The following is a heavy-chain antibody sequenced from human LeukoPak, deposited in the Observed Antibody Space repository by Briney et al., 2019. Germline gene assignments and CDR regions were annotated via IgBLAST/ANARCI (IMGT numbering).Heavy chain of an antibody. CDR1: GYTFTGYY. D-gene: IGHD5-24*01. CDR3: AREDGYNIRYYFDY. CDR2: INPNSGGT. V-gene: IGHV1-2*02. J-gene: IGHJ4*02. Sequence: ASVKVSCRASGYTFTGYYMHGVRQAPGQGLEGMGWINPNSGGTNYAQKFQGRVTMTRDTSICTAYMELSRLRSDDTAVYYCAREDGYNIRYYFDYWGQGTLVTVSS.